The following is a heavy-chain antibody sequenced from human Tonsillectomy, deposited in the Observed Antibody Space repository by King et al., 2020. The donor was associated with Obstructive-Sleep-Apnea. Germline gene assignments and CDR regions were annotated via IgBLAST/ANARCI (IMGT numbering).Heavy chain of an antibody. J-gene: IGHJ4*02. V-gene: IGHV3-30*02. CDR2: IRYDGSNK. D-gene: IGHD3-22*01. Sequence: VQLVESGGGVVQPGGSLRLSCAASGFTFSGYGIHWVRQAPGKGLEWVAFIRYDGSNKYYADSVMGRFSISRDNSKNTLYLQMTSLRAEDTAVYYCAKPLYYSSGYSRVGIFDYWGQGTLVTVSS. CDR1: GFTFSGYG. CDR3: AKPLYYSSGYSRVGIFDY.